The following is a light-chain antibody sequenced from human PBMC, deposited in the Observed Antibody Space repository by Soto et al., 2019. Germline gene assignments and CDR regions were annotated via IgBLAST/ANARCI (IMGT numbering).Light chain of an antibody. V-gene: IGLV2-14*03. CDR2: DVN. CDR1: SSDIGAFTF. J-gene: IGLJ1*01. CDR3: SSYTGSSTHV. Sequence: QSALTQPASVSGSPGQSITISCTGTSSDIGAFTFVSWYQQHPGKVPQLMIFDVNRRPSGVSDRFSGSKSGNTASLTISGLQAEDEGDYYCSSYTGSSTHVFGSGTKLTVL.